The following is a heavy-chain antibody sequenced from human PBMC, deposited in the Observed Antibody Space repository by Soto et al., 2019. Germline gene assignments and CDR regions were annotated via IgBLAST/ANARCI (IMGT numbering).Heavy chain of an antibody. CDR2: INGDGSST. J-gene: IGHJ3*01. CDR3: ARAQLLPDDAFDA. D-gene: IGHD2-2*01. CDR1: GFTFSNFW. V-gene: IGHV3-74*01. Sequence: HPGGSLRLSCAASGFTFSNFWMHWVRQAPGKGPVWVSRINGDGSSTSHADSVKSRFTISRDNAENTLFLQMSGLRAEDTAVYYCARAQLLPDDAFDAWGRGTVVTVSS.